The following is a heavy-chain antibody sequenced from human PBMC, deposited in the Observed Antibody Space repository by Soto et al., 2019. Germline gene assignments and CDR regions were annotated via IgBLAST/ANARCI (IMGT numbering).Heavy chain of an antibody. CDR2: IYYSGST. CDR1: GGSISNYY. CDR3: ARSGGGIAAAGPGPLFNY. V-gene: IGHV4-59*08. D-gene: IGHD6-13*01. J-gene: IGHJ4*02. Sequence: SETLSLTCTVSGGSISNYYWSWIRQPPGKGLEWIGCIYYSGSTNYNPSLKSRVTISVDTSKNQFSLKLNSVTAADTAVYSCARSGGGIAAAGPGPLFNYWGQGTLVTVSS.